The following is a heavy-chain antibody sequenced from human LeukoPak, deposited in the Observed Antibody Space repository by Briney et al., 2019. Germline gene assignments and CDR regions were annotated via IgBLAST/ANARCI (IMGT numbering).Heavy chain of an antibody. Sequence: GGSLRLSCAASGFTFSRYGMHWVRQTPDKGLEWVAVISSDGSTKWYADSVKGRFTFSRDNSKNTLYLQMNSLRAEDTAVYYCAKDVSDSENQHGADYWGQGTLVTVSS. D-gene: IGHD4-17*01. V-gene: IGHV3-30*18. J-gene: IGHJ4*02. CDR2: ISSDGSTK. CDR1: GFTFSRYG. CDR3: AKDVSDSENQHGADY.